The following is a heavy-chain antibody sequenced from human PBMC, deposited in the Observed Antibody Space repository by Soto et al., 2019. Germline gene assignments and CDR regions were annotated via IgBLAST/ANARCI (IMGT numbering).Heavy chain of an antibody. CDR1: GFTFSSYA. J-gene: IGHJ4*02. Sequence: GSLRLSCAASGFTFSSYAMSWVRQAPGNGLEWVSAISGSGGSTYYADSVKGRFTISRDNSKNTLYLQMNSLRAEDTAVYYCAKAPTIFGVVKGWGQGTLVTVSS. D-gene: IGHD3-3*01. V-gene: IGHV3-23*01. CDR3: AKAPTIFGVVKG. CDR2: ISGSGGST.